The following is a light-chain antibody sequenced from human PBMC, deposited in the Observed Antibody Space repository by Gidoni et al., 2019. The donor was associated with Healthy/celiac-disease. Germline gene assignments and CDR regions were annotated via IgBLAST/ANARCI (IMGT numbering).Light chain of an antibody. Sequence: DIQMTQSPSTLSASVGDRVTITCLASQSISSWLAWYQQKPGKAPKLLSYQASSVESGVPSRFRGSGSGTEFTLTISSLQPADFATYYCQQYNSYSGPFGQGTKVEIK. CDR2: QAS. CDR1: QSISSW. CDR3: QQYNSYSGP. V-gene: IGKV1-5*03. J-gene: IGKJ1*01.